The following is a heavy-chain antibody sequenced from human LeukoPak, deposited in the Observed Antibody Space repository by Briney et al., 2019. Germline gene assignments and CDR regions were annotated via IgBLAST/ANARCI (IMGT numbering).Heavy chain of an antibody. V-gene: IGHV3-53*04. CDR2: IYSGGDT. D-gene: IGHD6-13*01. CDR1: GFTVSSNY. Sequence: PGGSLRLSCEVSGFTVSSNYMNWVRQAPGKGLEWVSIIYSGGDTFYADSVKGRFTISRHNSENTVYLQMNSLRAEGTAVYYCARLKRAAGANPLDYWGQGTLVTVSS. J-gene: IGHJ4*02. CDR3: ARLKRAAGANPLDY.